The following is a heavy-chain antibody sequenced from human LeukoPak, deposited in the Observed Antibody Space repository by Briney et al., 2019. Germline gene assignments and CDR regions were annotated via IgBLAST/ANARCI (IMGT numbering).Heavy chain of an antibody. J-gene: IGHJ4*02. D-gene: IGHD6-6*01. CDR2: IIPILGIA. CDR1: GGTFSSYA. V-gene: IGHV1-69*04. CDR3: ATLSGRSIAARPPDY. Sequence: ASVKVSCKASGGTFSSYAISGVRHAPGQGLEWMGRIIPILGIANYAQKFQGRVTITADKSTGTAYMELSSVRSEDTAVYYCATLSGRSIAARPPDYWGQGTLVTVSS.